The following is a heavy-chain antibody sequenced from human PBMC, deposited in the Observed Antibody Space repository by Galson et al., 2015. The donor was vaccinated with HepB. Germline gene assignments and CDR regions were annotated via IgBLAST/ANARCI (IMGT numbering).Heavy chain of an antibody. Sequence: SLRLSCAASGFTFSSYWMNWVRQVPGKGLEWVANMKQDGSEKYYVDSVKGRFTISRDNDKNSLYVQMNSLRVEDTAIYYCARDYDPSARPLLYLDLWGRGTLVTVSS. D-gene: IGHD3-3*01. CDR3: ARDYDPSARPLLYLDL. J-gene: IGHJ2*01. CDR1: GFTFSSYW. V-gene: IGHV3-7*01. CDR2: MKQDGSEK.